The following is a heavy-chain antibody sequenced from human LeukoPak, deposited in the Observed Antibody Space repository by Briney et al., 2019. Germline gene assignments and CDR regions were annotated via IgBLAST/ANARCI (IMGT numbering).Heavy chain of an antibody. J-gene: IGHJ4*02. Sequence: PSETLSLTCAVYGGSFSGYYWSWIRQPPGKGLEWIGEINHSGSTNYNPSLKSRVTISVDTSKNQFSLKLSSVTAADTAVYYCARRRGSFDYWGQGTLVTVS. CDR3: ARRRGSFDY. CDR1: GGSFSGYY. CDR2: INHSGST. D-gene: IGHD6-25*01. V-gene: IGHV4-34*01.